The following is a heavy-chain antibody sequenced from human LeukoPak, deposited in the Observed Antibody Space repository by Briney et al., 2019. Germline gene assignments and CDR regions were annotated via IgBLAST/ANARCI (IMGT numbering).Heavy chain of an antibody. Sequence: GGSLRLSCAASGFTFSSYGMHWVRQAPGKGLEWVAVISYDGSNKYYADSVKGRFTISRDNSKNTLYLQMNSLRAEDTAVYYCAKVQYCGGDCSPYFHYWGQGTLATVSS. CDR1: GFTFSSYG. V-gene: IGHV3-30*18. CDR2: ISYDGSNK. CDR3: AKVQYCGGDCSPYFHY. J-gene: IGHJ4*02. D-gene: IGHD2-21*02.